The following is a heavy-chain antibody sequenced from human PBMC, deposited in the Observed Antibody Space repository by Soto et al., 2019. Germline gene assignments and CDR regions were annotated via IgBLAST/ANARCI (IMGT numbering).Heavy chain of an antibody. CDR3: AREMGALDAFDI. J-gene: IGHJ3*02. V-gene: IGHV1-2*02. Sequence: ASVKVSCKASGYPFTGPYIYWVRQAPGQGLEWMGWINPSSGGTEFAEKFQGRVTVTRDTSIRTAYMELSRLRSDDTAVYYCAREMGALDAFDIWGQGTMVTVSS. CDR2: INPSSGGT. D-gene: IGHD1-26*01. CDR1: GYPFTGPY.